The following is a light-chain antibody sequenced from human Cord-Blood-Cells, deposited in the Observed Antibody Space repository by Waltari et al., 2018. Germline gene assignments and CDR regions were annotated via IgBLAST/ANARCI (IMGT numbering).Light chain of an antibody. CDR1: QSVSSY. CDR2: DAS. CDR3: QQRSNWPLT. J-gene: IGKJ4*01. V-gene: IGKV3-11*01. Sequence: VLTQSPATLSLSPGERATLSCRASQSVSSYLSWYQQKPGQAPRLLIYDASNRATGIPARFSGSGSGTDFTLTISSLEPEDFAVYYCQQRSNWPLTFGGGTKVEIK.